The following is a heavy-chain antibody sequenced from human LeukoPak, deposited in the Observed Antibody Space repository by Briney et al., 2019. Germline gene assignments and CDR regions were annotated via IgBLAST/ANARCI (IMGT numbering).Heavy chain of an antibody. V-gene: IGHV3-74*01. D-gene: IGHD5-18*01. Sequence: GGSLRLSCAASGFTFSSYWMHWVRQAPGKGLVWVSRIYSDGSRTSYADSVKGRFTISRDNAKSTLYLQMNSLRVEDTAVYYCARAISAMVMGPIDYWGQGTLVTVSS. CDR1: GFTFSSYW. J-gene: IGHJ4*02. CDR2: IYSDGSRT. CDR3: ARAISAMVMGPIDY.